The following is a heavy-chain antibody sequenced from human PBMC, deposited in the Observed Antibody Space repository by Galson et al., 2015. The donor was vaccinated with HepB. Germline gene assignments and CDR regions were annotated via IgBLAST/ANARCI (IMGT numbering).Heavy chain of an antibody. CDR1: GYTFTSYY. CDR3: AKDQRAYCGGDCPLDY. CDR2: INPSGGST. Sequence: SVKVSCKASGYTFTSYYMHWVRQAPGQGLEWMGIINPSGGSTSYAQKFQGRVTMTRDTSTSTVYMELSSLRAEDTAVYYCAKDQRAYCGGDCPLDYWGQGTLVTVSS. V-gene: IGHV1-46*01. J-gene: IGHJ4*02. D-gene: IGHD2-21*01.